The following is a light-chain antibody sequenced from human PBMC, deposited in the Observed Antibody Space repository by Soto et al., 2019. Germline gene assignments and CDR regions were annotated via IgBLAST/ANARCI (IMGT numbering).Light chain of an antibody. Sequence: QSVLTQPPSVSGTPGQRVTISCTGSSSNIGADYVVHWYQQRPGKAPKLLIFNYTNRPSGVPDRFSASRSGASASLAITGRQADDEADYYCQSYDSSLSSALFGGGTKVTVL. CDR2: NYT. V-gene: IGLV1-40*01. J-gene: IGLJ2*01. CDR3: QSYDSSLSSAL. CDR1: SSNIGADYV.